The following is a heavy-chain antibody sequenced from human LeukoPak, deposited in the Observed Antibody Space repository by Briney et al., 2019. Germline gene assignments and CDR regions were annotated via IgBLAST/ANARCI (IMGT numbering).Heavy chain of an antibody. CDR2: IYYSGST. CDR1: GGSISSGGYY. V-gene: IGHV4-31*03. CDR3: ASSSSWYKYYFDY. J-gene: IGHJ4*02. D-gene: IGHD6-13*01. Sequence: SETLSLTCTVSGGSISSGGYYWSWIRQHPGKGLEWIGYIYYSGSTYYNPSLKSRVTISVDTSKNQFSLKLSSVTAADTAVYYCASSSSWYKYYFDYWGQGTLVTVSS.